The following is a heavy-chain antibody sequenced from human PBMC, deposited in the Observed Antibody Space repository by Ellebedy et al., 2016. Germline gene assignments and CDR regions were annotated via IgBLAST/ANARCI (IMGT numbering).Heavy chain of an antibody. CDR2: IKQDGSEK. D-gene: IGHD5-12*01. V-gene: IGHV3-7*01. CDR3: ARDGDIVATTDAFDI. Sequence: GESLKISCPASGFTFSSYWMSWVRQAPGKGLEWVANIKQDGSEKYYVDSVKGRFTISRDNAKNSLYLQMNSLRAEDTAVYYCARDGDIVATTDAFDIWGQGTMVTVSS. J-gene: IGHJ3*02. CDR1: GFTFSSYW.